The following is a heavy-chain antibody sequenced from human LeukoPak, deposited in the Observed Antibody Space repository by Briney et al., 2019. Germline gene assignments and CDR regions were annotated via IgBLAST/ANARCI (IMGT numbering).Heavy chain of an antibody. CDR3: ARQEYTSGWYPFDY. CDR2: IYTSGST. V-gene: IGHV4-61*02. CDR1: GGSISSGSYY. Sequence: PSQTLSLTCTVSGGSISSGSYYWSWIRQPAGKGLEWIGRIYTSGSTNYNPSLKSRVTISVDTSKNQFSLKLSSVTAADTAVYYCARQEYTSGWYPFDYWGQGTLVTVSS. J-gene: IGHJ4*02. D-gene: IGHD6-19*01.